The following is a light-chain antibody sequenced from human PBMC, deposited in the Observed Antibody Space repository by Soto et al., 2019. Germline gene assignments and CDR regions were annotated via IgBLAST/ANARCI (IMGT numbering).Light chain of an antibody. Sequence: EIVLTQSPATLSLSPGERATLSCRASQSVSSYLAWYQQKPGQAPRLLVYDASNRATGIPARFSGSGSGTDFTLTISSLEPEDVAVYYCQQRSNWPFLTFGGGTKVEIK. J-gene: IGKJ4*01. CDR3: QQRSNWPFLT. CDR1: QSVSSY. CDR2: DAS. V-gene: IGKV3-11*01.